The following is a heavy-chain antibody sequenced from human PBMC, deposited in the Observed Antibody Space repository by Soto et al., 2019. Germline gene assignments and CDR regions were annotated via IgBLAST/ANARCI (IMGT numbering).Heavy chain of an antibody. CDR2: ISGYNSNT. V-gene: IGHV1-18*01. CDR3: ASRGSSSWYSVNAFDI. J-gene: IGHJ3*02. CDR1: GYTFSSYG. D-gene: IGHD6-13*01. Sequence: QVQLVQSGAEVKKPGASVKVSCKASGYTFSSYGNSWVRQAPGQGLEWMGWISGYNSNTNYAQKLQGRVTMTTDTSTSTAYMELRSLSSDDTAVYYCASRGSSSWYSVNAFDIWGQGTMVTVSS.